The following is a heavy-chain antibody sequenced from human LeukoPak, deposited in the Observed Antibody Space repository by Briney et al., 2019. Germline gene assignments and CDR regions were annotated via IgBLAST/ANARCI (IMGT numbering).Heavy chain of an antibody. Sequence: GGSLRLSCAASGFTFSSYGMHWVRQAPGKGLEWVAVIWYDGSNKYYADSVKGRFTISRDNSKNTLYLQMNSLRAEDTAMYYCARDKDGDYHHFDFWGEGTLVTVSS. CDR1: GFTFSSYG. V-gene: IGHV3-33*08. CDR3: ARDKDGDYHHFDF. J-gene: IGHJ4*02. CDR2: IWYDGSNK. D-gene: IGHD4-17*01.